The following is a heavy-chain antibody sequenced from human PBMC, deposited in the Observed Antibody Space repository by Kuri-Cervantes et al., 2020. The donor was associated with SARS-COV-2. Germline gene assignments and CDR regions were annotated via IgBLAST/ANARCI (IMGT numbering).Heavy chain of an antibody. CDR1: GFTVSSNY. D-gene: IGHD3-3*01. J-gene: IGHJ4*02. V-gene: IGHV3-66*03. CDR3: AKMEGGFLEWTWIDY. CDR2: IYSCGST. Sequence: GESLKISCAASGFTVSSNYMSWVRQAPGKGLEWVSIIYSCGSTDNADSVKGRFTISRDNSKNTLYLQMSSLRAEDTGVYYCAKMEGGFLEWTWIDYWGQGTLVTVSS.